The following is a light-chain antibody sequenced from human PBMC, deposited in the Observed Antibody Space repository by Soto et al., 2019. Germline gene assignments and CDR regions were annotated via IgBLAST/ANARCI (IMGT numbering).Light chain of an antibody. J-gene: IGLJ1*01. V-gene: IGLV6-57*04. CDR1: SGSIGDNS. CDR3: SSYTSSSTLYV. CDR2: KDD. Sequence: NFMLTQPRSVSGSPGKTVTISCTRTSGSIGDNSVQWHQQRPGSAPTTVIYKDDQRPSGVPDRFSGSIDTSSNSASLTISGLQAEDEADYYCSSYTSSSTLYVFGTGTKVTVL.